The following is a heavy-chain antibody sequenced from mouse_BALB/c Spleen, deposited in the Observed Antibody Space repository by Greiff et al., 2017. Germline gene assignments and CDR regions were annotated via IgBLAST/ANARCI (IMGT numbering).Heavy chain of an antibody. V-gene: IGHV1S29*02. CDR2: IYPYNGGT. Sequence: EVQLVESGPELVKPGASVKISCKASGYTFTDYNMHWVKQSHGKSLEWIGYIYPYNGGTGYNQKFKSKATLTVDNSSSTAYMELRSLTSEDSAVYYCARGDYDAYWGQGTLVTVSA. D-gene: IGHD2-4*01. J-gene: IGHJ3*01. CDR3: ARGDYDAY. CDR1: GYTFTDYN.